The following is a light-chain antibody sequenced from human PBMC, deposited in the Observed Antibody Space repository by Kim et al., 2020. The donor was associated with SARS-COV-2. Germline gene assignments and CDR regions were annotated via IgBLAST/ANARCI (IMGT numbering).Light chain of an antibody. CDR1: SSDVGAYNY. CDR2: EVT. CDR3: NSYAGANNQVV. J-gene: IGLJ2*01. V-gene: IGLV2-8*01. Sequence: QSVLTQPPSASGSPGQSVTISCTGTSSDVGAYNYVSWYRQHPGKAPKLIIYEVTKRPSGVPDRFSGSKSGNTASLTVSGLQSDDEADYYCNSYAGANNQVVFGGGTQLTVL.